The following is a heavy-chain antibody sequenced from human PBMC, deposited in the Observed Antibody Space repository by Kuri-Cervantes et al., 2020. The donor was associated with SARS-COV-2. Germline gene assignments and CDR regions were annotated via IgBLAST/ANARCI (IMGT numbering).Heavy chain of an antibody. CDR2: ISAYNGNT. D-gene: IGHD3-3*01. Sequence: GGSLRLSCAASGFTFTSYGISWVRQAPGQGLEWMGWISAYNGNTNYAQKLQGRVTMTTDTSTSTAYMELRSLRSDDTAVYYCARGDFCSRPFDYWGQGTLVTVSS. V-gene: IGHV1-18*01. J-gene: IGHJ4*02. CDR1: GFTFTSYG. CDR3: ARGDFCSRPFDY.